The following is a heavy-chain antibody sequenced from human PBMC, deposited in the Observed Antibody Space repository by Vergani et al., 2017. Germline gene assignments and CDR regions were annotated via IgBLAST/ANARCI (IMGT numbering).Heavy chain of an antibody. CDR1: GGSISTPRFF. CDR2: VHYSGST. D-gene: IGHD2-2*02. V-gene: IGHV4-39*01. Sequence: QLQLQESGPGLVKPSETLSLTCTVSGGSISTPRFFWGWIRQPPGKGLEWIASVHYSGSTYYYPALQSRVTISVDTSKNQFSLRVYSVTAADTAVYYCATIGYRRWGYYFDYWGQGILVTVSS. J-gene: IGHJ4*02. CDR3: ATIGYRRWGYYFDY.